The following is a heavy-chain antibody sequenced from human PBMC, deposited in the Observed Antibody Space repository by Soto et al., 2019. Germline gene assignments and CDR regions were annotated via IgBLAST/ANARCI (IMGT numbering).Heavy chain of an antibody. J-gene: IGHJ6*02. D-gene: IGHD6-6*01. Sequence: QVQLVASGGGVVQPGRSLRLSCAASGFTFSSYGMHWVRQAPGKGLEWVALISYDGNNKYYADSVKGRFTISRDNSKDTLYLQMHSLRAEDTAAYYCAKDGVEYSSSSNTYGMDGWGQGTTVTVSS. CDR2: ISYDGNNK. V-gene: IGHV3-30*18. CDR3: AKDGVEYSSSSNTYGMDG. CDR1: GFTFSSYG.